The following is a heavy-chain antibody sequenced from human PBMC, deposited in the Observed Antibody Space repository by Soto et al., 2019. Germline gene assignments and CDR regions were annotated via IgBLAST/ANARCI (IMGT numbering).Heavy chain of an antibody. V-gene: IGHV2-5*02. CDR3: AHRTYCSSTSCYETISENWFDP. CDR1: GFSIRTSGVG. J-gene: IGHJ5*02. Sequence: SGPTLVNPTQTLTLTCTFSGFSIRTSGVGVGWIRQPPGKALEWLALIYWDDDKRYSPSLKSRLTITKDTSKNQVVLTMTNMDPVDRATYYCAHRTYCSSTSCYETISENWFDPWGQGTLVTVSS. CDR2: IYWDDDK. D-gene: IGHD2-2*01.